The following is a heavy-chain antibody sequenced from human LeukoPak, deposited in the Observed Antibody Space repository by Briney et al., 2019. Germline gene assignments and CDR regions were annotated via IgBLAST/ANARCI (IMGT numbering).Heavy chain of an antibody. CDR2: IYYSGST. Sequence: PSETLSLTCAVYGGSFSGYYWGWIRQPPGKGLEWIGSIYYSGSTYYNPSLKSRVTISIDTSANLFSLKLNSVTAADTAFYYCARQTGSGLFTLPGGQGTLVTVSS. CDR1: GGSFSGYY. CDR3: ARQTGSGLFTLP. D-gene: IGHD3-10*01. J-gene: IGHJ4*02. V-gene: IGHV4-39*01.